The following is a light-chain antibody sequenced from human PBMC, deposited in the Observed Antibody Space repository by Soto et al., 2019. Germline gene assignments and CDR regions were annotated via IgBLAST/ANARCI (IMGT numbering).Light chain of an antibody. CDR3: QQYYSYPRT. V-gene: IGKV1-8*01. Sequence: AIRMTQSPSSLSASTGDRAPITCRASQGISSYLAWYQQKPGKAPKLLIYAASTLQSGVPSRFSGSGSGTDFTLTISCLQSEDFATYYCQQYYSYPRTFGQGTKVDI. CDR2: AAS. CDR1: QGISSY. J-gene: IGKJ1*01.